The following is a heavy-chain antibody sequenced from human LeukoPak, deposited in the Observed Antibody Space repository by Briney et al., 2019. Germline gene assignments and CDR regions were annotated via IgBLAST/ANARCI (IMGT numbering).Heavy chain of an antibody. CDR1: GFTFSSYA. V-gene: IGHV3-30*04. Sequence: GGSLRLSCAASGFTFSSYAMHWVRQAPGKGLEWVAVISYDGSNKYYADSVKGRFTISRDNSKNTLYLQMNSLRAEDTAVYYCATDGQVFTMILGYWGQGTLVTVSS. J-gene: IGHJ4*02. D-gene: IGHD3-22*01. CDR2: ISYDGSNK. CDR3: ATDGQVFTMILGY.